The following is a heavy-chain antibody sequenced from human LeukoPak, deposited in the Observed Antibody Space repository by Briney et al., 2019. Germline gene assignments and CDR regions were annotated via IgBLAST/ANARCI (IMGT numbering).Heavy chain of an antibody. CDR2: INPSAGST. V-gene: IGHV1-46*01. J-gene: IGHJ4*02. CDR3: ARASSSSAVDY. D-gene: IGHD6-6*01. CDR1: GYTFTSYA. Sequence: ASVKVSCKASGYTFTSYAIHWVRQAPGQGLEWMGIINPSAGSTSSAQKFQDRLTVTRDTSTSTVHMELSSLRSEDTAVYYCARASSSSAVDYWGQGSLVTVSS.